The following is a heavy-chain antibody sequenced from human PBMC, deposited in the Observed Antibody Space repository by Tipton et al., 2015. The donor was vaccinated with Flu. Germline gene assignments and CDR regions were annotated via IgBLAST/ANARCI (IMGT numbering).Heavy chain of an antibody. Sequence: TLSLTCTVSGGSIRSSSYYWGWIRQPPGKGPEWIGSMLYGGSTNYNPSLKSRVTISLDTSKNQFSLKLSSVTAADTAVYYCARYTSSWDPPRDWGQGTLVTVSS. CDR1: GGSIRSSSYY. CDR2: MLYGGST. V-gene: IGHV4-39*07. CDR3: ARYTSSWDPPRD. J-gene: IGHJ1*01. D-gene: IGHD6-13*01.